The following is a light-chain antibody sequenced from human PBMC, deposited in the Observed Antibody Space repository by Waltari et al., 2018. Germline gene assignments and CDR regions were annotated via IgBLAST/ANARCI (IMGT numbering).Light chain of an antibody. J-gene: IGKJ2*03. CDR2: AAS. CDR1: KNIRSY. V-gene: IGKV1-39*01. Sequence: DLQMTQSPSSLSASVGDRVTIPCRASKNIRSYLSWYQQQPGIAPKLVIYAASTLQSGVPSRFSGSGSGTNFTLTLTSLQAEDFATYFCQASYTTPYSFGQGTKVEIK. CDR3: QASYTTPYS.